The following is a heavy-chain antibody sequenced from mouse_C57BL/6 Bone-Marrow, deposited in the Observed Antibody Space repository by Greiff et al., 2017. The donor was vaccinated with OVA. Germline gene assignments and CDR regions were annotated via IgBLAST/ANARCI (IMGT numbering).Heavy chain of an antibody. D-gene: IGHD2-2*01. J-gene: IGHJ3*01. CDR1: GYTFTSYW. Sequence: QVQLQQPGAELVRPGSSVKLSCKASGYTFTSYWMHWVQQRPIQGLEWIGNIDPSDSETHYTQKFKDKATLTVDKSSSTAYMQLSSLTSEDSAVYYCARRGGGYWFAYWGQGTLVTVSA. V-gene: IGHV1-52*01. CDR3: ARRGGGYWFAY. CDR2: IDPSDSET.